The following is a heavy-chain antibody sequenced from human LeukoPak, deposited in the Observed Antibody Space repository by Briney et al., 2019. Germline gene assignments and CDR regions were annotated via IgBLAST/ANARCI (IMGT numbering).Heavy chain of an antibody. V-gene: IGHV3-30*02. CDR3: AKDHGVDFLFDP. J-gene: IGHJ5*02. CDR1: GFTFSSYG. Sequence: GGALRLSCAASGFTFSSYGMDWVRQAPVTGLEWVAFIRYDGSNKYYADSVKGRFTISRDNSKNTLYLQMNSLRAEDTAVYYCAKDHGVDFLFDPWGQGTLVTVSS. CDR2: IRYDGSNK. D-gene: IGHD3-3*01.